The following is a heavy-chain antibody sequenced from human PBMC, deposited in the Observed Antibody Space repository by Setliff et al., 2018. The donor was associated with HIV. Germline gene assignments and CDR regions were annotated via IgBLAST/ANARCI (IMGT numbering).Heavy chain of an antibody. Sequence: SETLSLTCTVSGGSISSYYWSWIRQPPGKGLEWIGIVFYSGGADYNPSLKSRITMSVDKSKNQFSLKLSAVTAADTAVYYCARLGDNSGYYYYYYMDVWGKGTTVTVSS. CDR2: VFYSGGA. V-gene: IGHV4-59*01. D-gene: IGHD6-19*01. CDR1: GGSISSYY. J-gene: IGHJ6*03. CDR3: ARLGDNSGYYYYYYMDV.